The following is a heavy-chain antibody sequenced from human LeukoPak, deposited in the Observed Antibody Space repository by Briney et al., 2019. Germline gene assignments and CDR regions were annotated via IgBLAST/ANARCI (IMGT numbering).Heavy chain of an antibody. V-gene: IGHV4-34*01. CDR1: GGSFSGYY. Sequence: SSETLSLTCAVYGGSFSGYYWSWIRQPPGKGLEWIGEINHSGSTNYNPSLKSRVTISVDTSKKQFSLKLTSVTAADTAVYYCARDPVDQPYWFFDLWGRGTLVTVSS. CDR3: ARDPVDQPYWFFDL. J-gene: IGHJ2*01. D-gene: IGHD2-2*01. CDR2: INHSGST.